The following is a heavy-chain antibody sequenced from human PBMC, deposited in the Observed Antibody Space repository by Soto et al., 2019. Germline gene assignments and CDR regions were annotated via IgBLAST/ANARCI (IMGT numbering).Heavy chain of an antibody. J-gene: IGHJ5*02. CDR3: ARGSQQLVPYNWFDP. CDR2: INHSGST. Sequence: SETLSLTCAVYGGSFSGYYWSWIRQPPGKGLEWIGEINHSGSTNYNPSLKSRVTISVDTSKNQFSLKLSSVTAADTAVYYCARGSQQLVPYNWFDPWGQGTLVTVSS. D-gene: IGHD6-13*01. V-gene: IGHV4-34*01. CDR1: GGSFSGYY.